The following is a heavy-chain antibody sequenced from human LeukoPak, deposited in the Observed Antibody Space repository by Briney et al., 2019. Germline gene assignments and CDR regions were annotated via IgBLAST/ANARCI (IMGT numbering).Heavy chain of an antibody. V-gene: IGHV3-23*01. CDR2: ISGSGGST. CDR1: GFTFSSYA. J-gene: IGHJ4*02. CDR3: AKDPYYYDILTGYLTDY. Sequence: GGSLRLSCAASGFTFSSYAMSWVRQAPGKGLEWVSAISGSGGSTYYADSVKGRFTISRDNSKNTLYLQMNSLRAEDTAVYYCAKDPYYYDILTGYLTDYWGQGTLVTVSS. D-gene: IGHD3-9*01.